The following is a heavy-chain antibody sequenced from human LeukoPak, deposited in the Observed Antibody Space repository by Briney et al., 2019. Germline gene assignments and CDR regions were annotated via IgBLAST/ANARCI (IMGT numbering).Heavy chain of an antibody. D-gene: IGHD3-22*01. CDR3: ARPYYYDSSPILGY. CDR1: GGSISSGGYY. V-gene: IGHV4-31*03. Sequence: SETLSLTCTVSGGSISSGGYYWSWIRQHPGKGLEWIGYIYYSGSTYYNPSLESRVTISVDTSKNQFSLKLSSVTAADTAVYYCARPYYYDSSPILGYWGQGTLVTVSS. J-gene: IGHJ4*02. CDR2: IYYSGST.